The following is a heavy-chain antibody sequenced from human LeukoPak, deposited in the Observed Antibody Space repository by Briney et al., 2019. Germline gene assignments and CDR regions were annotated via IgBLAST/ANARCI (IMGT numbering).Heavy chain of an antibody. D-gene: IGHD3-16*01. Sequence: SETLSPTCAVYGGSFGGYYWSWIRQPPGKGLEWIGEINHSGSTNYNPSLKSRVTISVDTSKNQFSLKLSSVTAADTAVYYCASSITFGGVEAFDIWGQGTMATVSS. CDR3: ASSITFGGVEAFDI. J-gene: IGHJ3*02. V-gene: IGHV4-34*01. CDR2: INHSGST. CDR1: GGSFGGYY.